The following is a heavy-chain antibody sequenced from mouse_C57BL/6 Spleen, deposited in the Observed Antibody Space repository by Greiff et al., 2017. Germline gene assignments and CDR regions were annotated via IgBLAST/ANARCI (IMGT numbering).Heavy chain of an antibody. V-gene: IGHV14-4*01. CDR3: TTAQAFDY. D-gene: IGHD3-2*02. Sequence: VQLQQSGAELVRPGASVKLSCTASGFTIKDDYMHWVKQRPEQGLEWIGWIDPENGDTEYASKFQGKATITADTSSNTAYLQLSSLTSEDTAVYYCTTAQAFDYWGQGTTLTVSS. J-gene: IGHJ2*01. CDR1: GFTIKDDY. CDR2: IDPENGDT.